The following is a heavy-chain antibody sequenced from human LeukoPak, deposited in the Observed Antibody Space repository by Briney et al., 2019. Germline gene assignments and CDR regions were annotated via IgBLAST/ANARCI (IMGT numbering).Heavy chain of an antibody. D-gene: IGHD1-26*01. Sequence: GGSLRLSCAASGFTFSNHWMSWVRQAPGKGLEWVANIKQDGSEKYYVDSVKGRFTISRDNAKNSLYLQMNSLRAEDTAVYYCARSSSGAFGVWGQGTMVTVSS. CDR1: GFTFSNHW. CDR3: ARSSSGAFGV. CDR2: IKQDGSEK. J-gene: IGHJ3*01. V-gene: IGHV3-7*01.